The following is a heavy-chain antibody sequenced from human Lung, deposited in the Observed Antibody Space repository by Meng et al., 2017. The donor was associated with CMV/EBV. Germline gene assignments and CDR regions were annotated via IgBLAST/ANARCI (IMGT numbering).Heavy chain of an antibody. V-gene: IGHV4-4*02. CDR3: ARDPYATGWAG. Sequence: QMLLLESGPCLVTPSGPLSPTCAVFGGSISISTWWSWVRQPPGKGLEWIGEIYHSWGTNYNPSLRGRVTISLDKSKNQFSLTLRSVTAADTAVYYCARDPYATGWAGWGQGTLVTVSS. CDR1: GGSISISTW. D-gene: IGHD6-19*01. CDR2: IYHSWGT. J-gene: IGHJ4*02.